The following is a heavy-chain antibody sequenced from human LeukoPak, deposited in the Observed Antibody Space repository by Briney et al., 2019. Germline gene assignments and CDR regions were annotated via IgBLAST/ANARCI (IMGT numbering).Heavy chain of an antibody. J-gene: IGHJ5*02. D-gene: IGHD3-10*01. V-gene: IGHV4-59*01. CDR2: IYYSGST. CDR1: GGSISSYY. Sequence: SETLSLTCTVSGGSISSYYWNWVRQPLGKELEWIGNIYYSGSTNYNPSLKSRVTISLDTSKFQFSLRLNSVTAAATAVYYCARADPNASGYFYRFNWFDPWGQGTLVTVSS. CDR3: ARADPNASGYFYRFNWFDP.